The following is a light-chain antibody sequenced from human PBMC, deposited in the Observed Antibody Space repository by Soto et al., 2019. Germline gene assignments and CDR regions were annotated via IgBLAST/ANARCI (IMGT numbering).Light chain of an antibody. CDR2: SAS. V-gene: IGKV1-39*01. J-gene: IGKJ3*01. Sequence: DIQLTQSPSSLSASVGDRVTITCRASQSIGRYLNWFQQKPGQAPKLLIYSASSLQSGVPSRFSGSGSGTDFTLTISSRHPEDFATYFCQESYSVPLFTFGPGTKVDIK. CDR3: QESYSVPLFT. CDR1: QSIGRY.